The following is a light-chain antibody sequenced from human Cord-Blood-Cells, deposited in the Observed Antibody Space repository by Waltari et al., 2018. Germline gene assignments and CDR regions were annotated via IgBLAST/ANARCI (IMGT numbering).Light chain of an antibody. CDR2: ECS. V-gene: IGLV2-23*01. CDR3: CSYAGSSTWV. Sequence: QSDLTQPASVSGYPGQPITISCTGTSSEAGSYNLVSWYQQHPGKAPKLMIYECSKRPSGVSNRFSGSKSGNTASLTISGLQAEDEADYYCCSYAGSSTWVFGGGTKLTVL. J-gene: IGLJ3*02. CDR1: SSEAGSYNL.